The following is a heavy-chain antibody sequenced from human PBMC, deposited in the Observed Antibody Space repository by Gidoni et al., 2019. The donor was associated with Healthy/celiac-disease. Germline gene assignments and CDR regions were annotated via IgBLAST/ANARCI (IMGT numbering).Heavy chain of an antibody. CDR3: ARVSGDGDYLDY. J-gene: IGHJ4*02. V-gene: IGHV4-30-2*01. D-gene: IGHD4-17*01. CDR2: IYHSGST. Sequence: QLQLQESGSGLVKPSQTLSLTCAVSGGSISSGGYSWSGIPQPPGKGLEWIGYIYHSGSTYHNPSLKSRVTISVDRSKNQFSLKLSSVTAADTAVYYCARVSGDGDYLDYWGQGTLVTVSS. CDR1: GGSISSGGYS.